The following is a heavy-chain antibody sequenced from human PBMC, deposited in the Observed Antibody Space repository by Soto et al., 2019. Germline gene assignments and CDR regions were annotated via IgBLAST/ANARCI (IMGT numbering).Heavy chain of an antibody. V-gene: IGHV3-30-3*01. J-gene: IGHJ6*02. CDR2: ISYDGSNK. Sequence: GSLRLSCAAAGFTFSSYAMHWVRQAPGKGLEWVAVISYDGSNKYYADSVKGRFTISRDNSKNTLYLQMNSLRAEDTAVYYCARDSPMIVAGRGGMDVWGQGTTVTVSS. CDR3: ARDSPMIVAGRGGMDV. CDR1: GFTFSSYA. D-gene: IGHD3-22*01.